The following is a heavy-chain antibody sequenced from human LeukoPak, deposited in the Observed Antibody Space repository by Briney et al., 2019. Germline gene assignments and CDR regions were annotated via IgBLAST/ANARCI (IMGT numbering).Heavy chain of an antibody. CDR3: ARVPPAEYYDFWSGFHFDY. CDR2: IYYGGSP. J-gene: IGHJ4*02. Sequence: SETLSLTCAVSGGSISSSNYYWGWIRQPPGKGLEWIGSIYYGGSPYYNPSLKSRVTVSLDTSKNHFSLNLSSVTAADTAVYYCARVPPAEYYDFWSGFHFDYWGQGTLVTVSS. CDR1: GGSISSSNYY. V-gene: IGHV4-39*07. D-gene: IGHD3-3*01.